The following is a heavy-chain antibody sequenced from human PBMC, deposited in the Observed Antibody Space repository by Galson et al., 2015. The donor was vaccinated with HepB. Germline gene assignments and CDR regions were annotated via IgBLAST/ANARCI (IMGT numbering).Heavy chain of an antibody. Sequence: SVKVSCKASGGTFSRYAISWVRQAPGQGLEWMGGIIPIFGTANYAQKFQGRVTITADESTSTAYMELSSLRSEDTAVYYCARGQSGYYIPYFDYWGQGTLVTVSS. D-gene: IGHD3-3*01. V-gene: IGHV1-69*13. CDR3: ARGQSGYYIPYFDY. CDR2: IIPIFGTA. CDR1: GGTFSRYA. J-gene: IGHJ4*02.